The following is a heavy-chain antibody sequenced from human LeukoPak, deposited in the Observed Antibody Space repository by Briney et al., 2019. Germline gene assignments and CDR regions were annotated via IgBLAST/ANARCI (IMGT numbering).Heavy chain of an antibody. D-gene: IGHD3-9*01. J-gene: IGHJ6*02. V-gene: IGHV1-8*01. Sequence: ASVKVSCKASGYTFASYDMHWVRQATGQGLEGIAWIHPNSDKTAYAQKFQGRVTVTRNTSIRTVYMELSSLRSEDTAVYYCARGMEYDILTGYPTYYHYGMDVWGQGTTVTVSS. CDR2: IHPNSDKT. CDR3: ARGMEYDILTGYPTYYHYGMDV. CDR1: GYTFASYD.